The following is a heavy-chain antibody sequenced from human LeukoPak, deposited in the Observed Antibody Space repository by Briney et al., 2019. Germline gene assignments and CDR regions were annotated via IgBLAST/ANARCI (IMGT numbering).Heavy chain of an antibody. V-gene: IGHV3-23*01. CDR3: SRGPLTVPYYGSENYYPNFDY. J-gene: IGHJ4*02. Sequence: GGSLRLSCTASGFTVSKNAMNWVRQGPGKGLEWVSTMSGSGGTTYYADSVKGRFTISRDTSRNTVYLQMNSLRPEDTAVFYCSRGPLTVPYYGSENYYPNFDYWGQGSLVTVSS. D-gene: IGHD3-10*01. CDR1: GFTVSKNA. CDR2: MSGSGGTT.